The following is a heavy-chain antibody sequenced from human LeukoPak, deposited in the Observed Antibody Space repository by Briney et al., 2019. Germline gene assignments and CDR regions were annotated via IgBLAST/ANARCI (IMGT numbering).Heavy chain of an antibody. CDR1: GGTFSSYA. Sequence: GASVKVSCKASGGTFSSYAISWVRQAPGQGLEWMGRIIPILGIANYAQKFQGRVTISADKSTGTVYMDLSSLRSEDTAVYYCARAGAYCGGDCYSPYWGQGILVTVSS. D-gene: IGHD2-21*02. V-gene: IGHV1-69*04. CDR2: IIPILGIA. J-gene: IGHJ4*02. CDR3: ARAGAYCGGDCYSPY.